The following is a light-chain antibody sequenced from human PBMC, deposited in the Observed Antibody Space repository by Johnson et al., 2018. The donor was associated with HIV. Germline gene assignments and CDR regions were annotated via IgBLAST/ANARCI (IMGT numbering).Light chain of an antibody. CDR3: GTWDSSLSAGV. CDR1: SSNIGNNY. J-gene: IGLJ1*01. CDR2: EDK. Sequence: QSVLTQPPSVSAAPGQKVTISCSGSSSNIGNNYVSWYQQLPGTAPKLLIYEDKRRPSGPPDRFSGSKSGTSATLAITGLQTGDEADYYCGTWDSSLSAGVFGTGTKVTVL. V-gene: IGLV1-51*02.